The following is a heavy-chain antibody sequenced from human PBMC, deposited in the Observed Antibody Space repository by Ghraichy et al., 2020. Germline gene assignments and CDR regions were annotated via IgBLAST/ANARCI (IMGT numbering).Heavy chain of an antibody. CDR3: ARDSGDYDFLRRNYHEGAFPI. CDR2: IYYSGRT. D-gene: IGHD3-16*02. Sequence: SETLSLTCSVSGGPLSSYYWSWIRQPPGKGPEWLGFIYYSGRTDYNPSLKSRVNISMDTSKNQFSLKLTSVTAADTAVYYCARDSGDYDFLRRNYHEGAFPIWGQGAVVIVSS. CDR1: GGPLSSYY. J-gene: IGHJ3*02. V-gene: IGHV4-59*01.